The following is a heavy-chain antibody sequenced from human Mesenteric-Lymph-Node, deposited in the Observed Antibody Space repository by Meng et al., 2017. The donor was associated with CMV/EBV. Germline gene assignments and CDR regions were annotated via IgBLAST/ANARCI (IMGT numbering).Heavy chain of an antibody. V-gene: IGHV3-13*01. J-gene: IGHJ4*02. CDR1: GFTFSSYD. D-gene: IGHD3-10*01. CDR3: AREDRFGELSFDY. Sequence: GESLKISCAASGFTFSSYDMHWVRQATGKGLEWVSAIGTAGDTYYPGSVKGRFTISRDNSKNTLYLQMNSLRAEDTAVYYCAREDRFGELSFDYWGQGTLVTVSS. CDR2: IGTAGDT.